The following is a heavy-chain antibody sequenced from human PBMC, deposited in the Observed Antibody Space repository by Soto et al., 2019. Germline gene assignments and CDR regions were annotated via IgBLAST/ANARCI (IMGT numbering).Heavy chain of an antibody. CDR1: GFTFSNAL. Sequence: WWCLGLSCAASGFTFSNALMSWVRQAPGKGLEWIGRIKTNSDGGTVDYASPVKGRFTISRDDSKSMLYLDLNSLKTEDTGVYFCATVYCATTGYYAALDYRRKGTLVTVSS. J-gene: IGHJ4*02. V-gene: IGHV3-15*01. CDR2: IKTNSDGGTV. CDR3: ATVYCATTGYYAALDY. D-gene: IGHD3-3*01.